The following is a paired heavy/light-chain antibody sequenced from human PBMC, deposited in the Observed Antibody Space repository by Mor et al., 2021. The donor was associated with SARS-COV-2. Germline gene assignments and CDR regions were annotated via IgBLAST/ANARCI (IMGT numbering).Light chain of an antibody. Sequence: DIQMTQSPSSLSASVGDRVTITCRASQSIRSYLNWYQQRPGKAPNLLIYAASSLQSGVPSRFSGSGSETDFTLTISSLQPEDFATYYCQQSYSAPHTFGQGTRLEIK. V-gene: IGKV1-39*01. J-gene: IGKJ5*01. CDR1: QSIRSY. CDR2: AAS. CDR3: QQSYSAPHT.
Heavy chain of an antibody. Sequence: QVQLQESGPGLVYPSETLSLTCTVSGGSISGYYWIWVRQPPGKGLEWIGYIYNSEITNYNPSLKNRVSMSIDTSNNHFSLKLTSVTAADTAVYYCARDSAAKFDYWGQGTLVTVSS. CDR3: ARDSAAKFDY. CDR2: IYNSEIT. V-gene: IGHV4-59*01. J-gene: IGHJ4*02. D-gene: IGHD6-25*01. CDR1: GGSISGYY.